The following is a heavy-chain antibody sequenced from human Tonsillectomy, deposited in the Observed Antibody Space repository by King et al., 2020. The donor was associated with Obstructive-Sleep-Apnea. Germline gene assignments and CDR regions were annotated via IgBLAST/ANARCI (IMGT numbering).Heavy chain of an antibody. V-gene: IGHV3-30*04. Sequence: VQLVESGGGVVQPGRSLRLSCAASGFTFSSYAMHWVRQAPGKGLEWVAVISYDGSNKYYADSVKGRFTISRDNSKNTLYLQMNSLGAEDTAVYYCARVDGGAYDILTGYFYWGQGTLVTVSS. D-gene: IGHD3-9*01. CDR1: GFTFSSYA. CDR3: ARVDGGAYDILTGYFY. J-gene: IGHJ4*02. CDR2: ISYDGSNK.